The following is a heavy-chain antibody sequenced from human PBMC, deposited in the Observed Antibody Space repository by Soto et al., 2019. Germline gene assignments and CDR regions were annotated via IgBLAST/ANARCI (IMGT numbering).Heavy chain of an antibody. V-gene: IGHV1-8*01. CDR2: MNPNSGNT. J-gene: IGHJ4*02. D-gene: IGHD3-3*01. CDR1: GYTFTSYD. CDR3: ARGFPGGYYDFWSGYFDY. Sequence: ASVKVSCKASGYTFTSYDINWVRQATGQGLEWMGWMNPNSGNTGYAQKFQGRVTMTRNTSISTAYMELSSLRSEDTAVYYCARGFPGGYYDFWSGYFDYWGQGTLVTVSS.